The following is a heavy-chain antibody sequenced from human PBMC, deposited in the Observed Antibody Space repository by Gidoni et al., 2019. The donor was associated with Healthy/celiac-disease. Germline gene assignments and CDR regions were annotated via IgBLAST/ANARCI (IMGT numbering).Heavy chain of an antibody. D-gene: IGHD4-17*01. Sequence: EVQLLESGGGLVQPGGSLRLSCAASGFTFSSYAMSWVRPAPGKGLEWVSAISGSGGSTYYADSVKGRFTISRDNSKNTLYLQMNSLRSEDTAVYYCAKDPNGDYYIDYWGQGTLVTVSS. CDR3: AKDPNGDYYIDY. J-gene: IGHJ4*02. CDR1: GFTFSSYA. V-gene: IGHV3-23*01. CDR2: ISGSGGST.